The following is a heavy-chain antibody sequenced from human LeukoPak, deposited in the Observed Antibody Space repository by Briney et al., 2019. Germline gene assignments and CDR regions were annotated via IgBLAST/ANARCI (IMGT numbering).Heavy chain of an antibody. CDR2: INPNSGGT. J-gene: IGHJ6*02. D-gene: IGHD4-17*01. CDR1: GYTFTSYA. CDR3: AREFYGDYGASSQDYYGMDV. V-gene: IGHV1-2*04. Sequence: ASVKVSCKASGYTFTSYAMHWVRQAPGQRLEWMGWINPNSGGTNYAQKFQGWVTMTRDTSISTAYMELSRLRSDDTAVYYCAREFYGDYGASSQDYYGMDVWGQGTTVTVSS.